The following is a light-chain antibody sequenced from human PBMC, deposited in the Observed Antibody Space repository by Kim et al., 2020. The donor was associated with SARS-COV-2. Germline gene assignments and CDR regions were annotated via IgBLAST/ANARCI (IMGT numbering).Light chain of an antibody. CDR1: QDIRNY. V-gene: IGKV1-27*01. CDR2: AAS. CDR3: QNYNAAPLT. J-gene: IGKJ4*01. Sequence: GDRVTITCRASQDIRNYLAWYQQKPGKAPKFLIYAASTLLSGVPTRFSGSGYGTDFSLTISSLQPEDVATYYCQNYNAAPLTFGGGTKVDI.